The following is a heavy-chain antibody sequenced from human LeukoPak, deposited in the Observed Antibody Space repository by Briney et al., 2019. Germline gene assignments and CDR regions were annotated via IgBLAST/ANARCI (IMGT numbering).Heavy chain of an antibody. Sequence: ASVKVSCKASGGTFISYAISWVRQAPGQGLEWMGGIIPIFGTANYAQKFQGRVTITADESTSTAYMELSSLRSEDTAVYYCARDPLRAYFDYWGQGTLVTVSS. D-gene: IGHD3-9*01. CDR2: IIPIFGTA. V-gene: IGHV1-69*01. CDR3: ARDPLRAYFDY. CDR1: GGTFISYA. J-gene: IGHJ4*02.